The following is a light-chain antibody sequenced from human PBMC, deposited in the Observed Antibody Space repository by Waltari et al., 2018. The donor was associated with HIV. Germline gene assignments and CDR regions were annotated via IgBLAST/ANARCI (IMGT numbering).Light chain of an antibody. Sequence: QSALTQPRSVSGSPGQSVTISCTGTSSDVGGYNYVYWSQQNPGKAPKFIIYDVTKRPSGVPDRFSGSKSGNTASLTISGLQAEDEADYYCCSYAGNYPVLFGGGTKLTVL. CDR2: DVT. V-gene: IGLV2-11*01. CDR3: CSYAGNYPVL. CDR1: SSDVGGYNY. J-gene: IGLJ3*02.